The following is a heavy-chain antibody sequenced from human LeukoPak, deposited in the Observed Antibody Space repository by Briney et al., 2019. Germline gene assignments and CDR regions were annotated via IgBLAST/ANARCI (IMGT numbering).Heavy chain of an antibody. CDR3: ARQEYSSSWFDAFDI. J-gene: IGHJ3*02. Sequence: GESLKISCKGSGYSFTSYWISWVRQMPGKGLEWMGRIDPSDSYTNHSPSFQGHVTISADKSISTAYLQWSSLKASDTAMYYCARQEYSSSWFDAFDIWGQGTMVTVSS. D-gene: IGHD6-13*01. CDR1: GYSFTSYW. CDR2: IDPSDSYT. V-gene: IGHV5-10-1*01.